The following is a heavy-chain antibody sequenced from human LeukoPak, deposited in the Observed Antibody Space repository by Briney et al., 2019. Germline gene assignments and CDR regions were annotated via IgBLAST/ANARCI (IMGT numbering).Heavy chain of an antibody. CDR3: ARAYARLWWFNY. Sequence: PSQTLSPTCTVSGGSISSGGYYWSWIRQHPGKGLEWIGYIYYSGSTYYNPSLKSRVTISVDTSKNQFSLKLSSVTAADTAVYYCARAYARLWWFNYWGQGTLVTVSS. J-gene: IGHJ4*02. D-gene: IGHD2-21*01. CDR1: GGSISSGGYY. CDR2: IYYSGST. V-gene: IGHV4-31*03.